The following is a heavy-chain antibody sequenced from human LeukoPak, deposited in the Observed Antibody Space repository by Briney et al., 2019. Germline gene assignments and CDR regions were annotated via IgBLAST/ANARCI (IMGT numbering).Heavy chain of an antibody. V-gene: IGHV4-59*02. CDR3: ARAAGHCNTTTCYPEYFQH. CDR1: GGSVSSDY. Sequence: SETLSLTCTVSGGSVSSDYWSWIRQPPGKGLEWIGYMHSNGNSAYNPSLSSRVTVSLDTSKNQFSLRLESVTAADTAVYYCARAAGHCNTTTCYPEYFQHWGQGTLVTVSS. CDR2: MHSNGNS. D-gene: IGHD2-2*01. J-gene: IGHJ1*01.